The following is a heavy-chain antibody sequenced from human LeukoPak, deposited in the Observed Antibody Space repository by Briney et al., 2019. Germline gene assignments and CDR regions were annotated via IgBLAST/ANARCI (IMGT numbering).Heavy chain of an antibody. CDR2: ISSSSSYI. V-gene: IGHV3-21*01. CDR1: GFTFSSYS. Sequence: XLSCAXSGFTFSSYSMNWVRQAPGKGLEWVSSISSSSSYIYYADSVKGRFTISRDNAKNSLYLQMNSLRAEDTAVYYCARDRSYSNSMDVWGQGTTVTVSS. D-gene: IGHD4-11*01. J-gene: IGHJ6*02. CDR3: ARDRSYSNSMDV.